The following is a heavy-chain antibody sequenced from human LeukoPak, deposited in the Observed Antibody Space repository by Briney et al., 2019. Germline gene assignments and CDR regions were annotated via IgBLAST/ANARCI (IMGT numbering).Heavy chain of an antibody. D-gene: IGHD6-13*01. Sequence: GGSLRLSCVASGFTFSSYGMHWVRQAPGKGPEWVAVIWFDGNNKYYADSVKGRFTISRDNSKNTLYLDMNSLRAEDTAVYYCASAAGPFDNWGQGTLVTVSS. CDR3: ASAAGPFDN. J-gene: IGHJ4*02. CDR2: IWFDGNNK. V-gene: IGHV3-33*01. CDR1: GFTFSSYG.